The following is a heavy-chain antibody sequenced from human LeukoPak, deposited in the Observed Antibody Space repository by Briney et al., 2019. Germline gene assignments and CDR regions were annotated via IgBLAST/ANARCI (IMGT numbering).Heavy chain of an antibody. CDR2: INHSGST. Sequence: SETLSLTCAVYGGSFSGYYWSWIRQPPGKGLEWIGEINHSGSTNYNPSLKSRVTISVDTSKNQFSLKLSSVTAADTAVYYCARDPPKSKKAIDYWGQGTLVTVSS. CDR3: ARDPPKSKKAIDY. CDR1: GGSFSGYY. J-gene: IGHJ4*02. V-gene: IGHV4-34*01.